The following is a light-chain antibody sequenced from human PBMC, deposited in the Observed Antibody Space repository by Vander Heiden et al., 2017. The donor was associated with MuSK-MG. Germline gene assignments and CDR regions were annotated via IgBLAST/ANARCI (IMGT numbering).Light chain of an antibody. CDR2: DAS. J-gene: IGKJ3*01. Sequence: DIQMTQSPSSLSASVGDRVTITCQASQDISNYLNWYQQKPGKAPKLLIYDASNLETGVPSRFSGSGSGTDFTFTISSLQPEDIATYYCQQDDNLLTFGHGTKVDIK. CDR3: QQDDNLLT. CDR1: QDISNY. V-gene: IGKV1-33*01.